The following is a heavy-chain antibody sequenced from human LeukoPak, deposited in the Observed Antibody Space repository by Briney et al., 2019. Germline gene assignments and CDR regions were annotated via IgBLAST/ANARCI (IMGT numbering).Heavy chain of an antibody. CDR1: GGSISSYY. V-gene: IGHV4-59*01. J-gene: IGHJ5*02. CDR2: IYYSGST. D-gene: IGHD1-26*01. CDR3: ARYIVGGNWFDP. Sequence: SETLSLTCTVSGGSISSYYWSWIRQPPGKGLEWIGYIYYSGSTNYNPSLKSRVTISVETSKNQFSLKLSSVTAADTAVYYCARYIVGGNWFDPWGQGTLVTVSS.